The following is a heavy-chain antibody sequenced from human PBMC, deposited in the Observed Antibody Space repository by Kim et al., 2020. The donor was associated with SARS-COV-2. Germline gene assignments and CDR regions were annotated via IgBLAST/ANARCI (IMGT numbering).Heavy chain of an antibody. CDR3: ARNIVVVPAAIGNYGMDV. V-gene: IGHV4-59*01. Sequence: KSRVTISVDTSKNQFSLKRSSVTAADTAVYYCARNIVVVPAAIGNYGMDVWGQGTTVTVSS. J-gene: IGHJ6*02. D-gene: IGHD2-2*02.